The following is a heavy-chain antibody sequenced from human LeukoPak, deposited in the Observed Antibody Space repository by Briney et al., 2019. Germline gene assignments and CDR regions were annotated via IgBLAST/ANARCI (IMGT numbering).Heavy chain of an antibody. V-gene: IGHV4-34*01. D-gene: IGHD3-10*01. Sequence: PSETLSLTCAVYGGPFSGYYWSWIRQPPGKGLEWIGEINHSGSTNYNPSLKSRVTISVDTSKNQFSLKLSSVTAADTAVYYCARLRRSSLRGVSLDYWGQGTLVTVSS. CDR1: GGPFSGYY. J-gene: IGHJ4*02. CDR2: INHSGST. CDR3: ARLRRSSLRGVSLDY.